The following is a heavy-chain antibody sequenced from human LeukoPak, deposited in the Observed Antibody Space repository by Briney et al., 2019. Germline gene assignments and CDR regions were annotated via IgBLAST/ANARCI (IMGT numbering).Heavy chain of an antibody. V-gene: IGHV3-7*01. Sequence: GSLRLSCAASGFTLSTYWMSWVRQAPGKGLEWVANIKQDGSEKYYVDSVKGRFTISRGNAKNSLYLQMNSLRVEDTAVYYCAKVAKYYYGSETYYFFDYWGQGTLVTASS. J-gene: IGHJ4*02. D-gene: IGHD3-10*01. CDR2: IKQDGSEK. CDR1: GFTLSTYW. CDR3: AKVAKYYYGSETYYFFDY.